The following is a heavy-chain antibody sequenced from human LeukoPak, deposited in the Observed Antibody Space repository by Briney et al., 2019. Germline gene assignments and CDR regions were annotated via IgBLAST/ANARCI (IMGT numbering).Heavy chain of an antibody. Sequence: ASVKVSCKASGYTFTSYYMHWVRQAPGQGLEWMGIINPSGGSTSYAQKFQGRVTMTRDTSTSTVYMELSSLRSEDTAVYYCARDPGDSSGYSGSFDYRGQGTLVTVSS. CDR1: GYTFTSYY. D-gene: IGHD3-22*01. CDR2: INPSGGST. V-gene: IGHV1-46*01. CDR3: ARDPGDSSGYSGSFDY. J-gene: IGHJ4*02.